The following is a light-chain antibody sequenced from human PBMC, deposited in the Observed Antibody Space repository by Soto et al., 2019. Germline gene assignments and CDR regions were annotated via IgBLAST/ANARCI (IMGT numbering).Light chain of an antibody. CDR1: SADVGTSNF. CDR2: DVA. J-gene: IGLJ1*01. V-gene: IGLV2-14*03. Sequence: QSVLTQPASVSGSPGQSITISCTGISADVGTSNFVSWYQHHPGKAPRLILYDVANRPSGVSNRFSGSKSGDTASLTISGLQADDEADYYCSSYSFTTSLYVFGTGTKVTVL. CDR3: SSYSFTTSLYV.